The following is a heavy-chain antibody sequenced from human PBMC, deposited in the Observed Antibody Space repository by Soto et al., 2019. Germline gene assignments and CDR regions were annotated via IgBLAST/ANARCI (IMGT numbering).Heavy chain of an antibody. Sequence: SETLSLTCSVSGFSITARNYYWAWVRQSPGKGLEWIQSVYHSGSTYYNYNPSLKSRVSTSVDTSKNQFSLTVTSVTAADTAVYFCARHHLPYRPSGGAGFDPWGQGTLVTVSS. CDR2: VYHSGST. J-gene: IGHJ5*02. D-gene: IGHD2-2*01. V-gene: IGHV4-39*01. CDR3: ARHHLPYRPSGGAGFDP. CDR1: GFSITARNYY.